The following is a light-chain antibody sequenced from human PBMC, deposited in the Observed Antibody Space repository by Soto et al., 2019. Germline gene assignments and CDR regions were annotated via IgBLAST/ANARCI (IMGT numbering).Light chain of an antibody. CDR1: SSNIGAVYD. V-gene: IGLV1-40*01. CDR2: GNS. J-gene: IGLJ2*01. CDR3: QSYDRSLSSPI. Sequence: QSVLTQPPSVSGAPGQRVTISCTGSSSNIGAVYDVHWYQHLPGTAPKLLIYGNSNRPSGVPDRFSGSKSGTSASLAITGLQAEDEADYYCQSYDRSLSSPIFGGGTKLTVL.